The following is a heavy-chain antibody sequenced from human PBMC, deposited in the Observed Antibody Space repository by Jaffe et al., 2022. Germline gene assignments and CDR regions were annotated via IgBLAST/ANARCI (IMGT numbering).Heavy chain of an antibody. V-gene: IGHV4-34*01. J-gene: IGHJ4*02. CDR1: GGSFSGYY. Sequence: QVQLQQWGAGLLKPSETLSLTCAVYGGSFSGYYWSWIRQPPGKGLEWIGEINHSGSTNYNPSLKSRVTISVDTSKNQFSLKLSSVTAADTAVYYCARVPRPYDFWSGYYDYWGQGTLVTVSS. CDR3: ARVPRPYDFWSGYYDY. CDR2: INHSGST. D-gene: IGHD3-3*01.